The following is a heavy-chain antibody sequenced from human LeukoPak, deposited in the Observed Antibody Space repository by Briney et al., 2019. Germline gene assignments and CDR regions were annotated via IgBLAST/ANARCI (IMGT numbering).Heavy chain of an antibody. J-gene: IGHJ5*02. CDR1: GGSISSSSLS. CDR2: IHYSGSP. D-gene: IGHD3-10*01. Sequence: SSETLSLTCTVSGGSISSSSLSWGWIRQPPGKGLEWVGNIHYSGSPSYNPSLKSRVTISVDTSKNQFSLKLTSVTAADTAVYYCASTITMIREVIYQYNWFDPWGQGTLVTVSS. V-gene: IGHV4-39*01. CDR3: ASTITMIREVIYQYNWFDP.